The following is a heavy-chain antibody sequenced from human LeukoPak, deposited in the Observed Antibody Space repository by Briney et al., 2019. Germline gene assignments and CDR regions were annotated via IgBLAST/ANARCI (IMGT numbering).Heavy chain of an antibody. D-gene: IGHD3-3*01. J-gene: IGHJ6*02. CDR3: ARDVAVDFWSGYYSRSYYYYGMDV. V-gene: IGHV3-30-3*01. CDR1: GFTFSSYA. CDR2: ISYDGSNK. Sequence: GGSLSLSCAASGFTFSSYAMHWVRQAPGKGLEWVAVISYDGSNKYYADSVKGRFTISRDNSKNTLYLQMNSLRAEDTAVYYCARDVAVDFWSGYYSRSYYYYGMDVWGQGTTVTVSS.